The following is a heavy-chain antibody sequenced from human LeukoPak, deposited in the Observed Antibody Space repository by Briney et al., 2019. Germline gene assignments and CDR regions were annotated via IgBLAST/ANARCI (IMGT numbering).Heavy chain of an antibody. CDR1: GFTFSSYA. CDR3: ARGLYRGFDY. D-gene: IGHD1-26*01. Sequence: GGSLRLSCAASGFTFSSYAMSWVRQAPGKGLEWVSIIYSGGPTYYADSVKGRFTISRDNSKSTLYLQMNSLRAEDTAVYYCARGLYRGFDYWGQGTLVTVSS. V-gene: IGHV3-66*01. J-gene: IGHJ4*02. CDR2: IYSGGPT.